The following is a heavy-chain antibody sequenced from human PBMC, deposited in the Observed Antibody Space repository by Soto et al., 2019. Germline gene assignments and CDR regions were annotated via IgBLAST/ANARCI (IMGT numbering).Heavy chain of an antibody. V-gene: IGHV3-64*02. CDR1: GFTFSNYD. Sequence: GGSLRLSCAASGFTFSNYDMNWVRQAPGKGLECVSAISGSGGSTYDADSVKGRFTISRDNSKNTLYLQMGSLRAEDMAVYYCARTTRNYDAFDIWGQGTMVTVSS. J-gene: IGHJ3*02. CDR2: ISGSGGST. D-gene: IGHD1-7*01. CDR3: ARTTRNYDAFDI.